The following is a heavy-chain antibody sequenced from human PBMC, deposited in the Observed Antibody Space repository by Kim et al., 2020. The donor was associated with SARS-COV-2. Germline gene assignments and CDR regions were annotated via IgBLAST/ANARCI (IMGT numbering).Heavy chain of an antibody. V-gene: IGHV3-30*18. J-gene: IGHJ4*02. Sequence: GGSLRLSCAASGFTFSSYGMHWVRQAPGKGLEWVAVISYDGSNKYYADSVKGRFTISRDNSKNTLYLQMNSLRAEDTAVYYCAKGTYYYDSSGLGEPDYWGQGTLVTVSS. CDR1: GFTFSSYG. CDR3: AKGTYYYDSSGLGEPDY. D-gene: IGHD3-22*01. CDR2: ISYDGSNK.